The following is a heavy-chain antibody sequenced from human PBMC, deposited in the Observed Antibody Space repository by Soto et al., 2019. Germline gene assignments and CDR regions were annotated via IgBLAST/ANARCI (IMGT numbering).Heavy chain of an antibody. J-gene: IGHJ6*02. CDR1: CGSIISYY. CDR2: IHTGGST. D-gene: IGHD3-3*01. CDR3: ARDRTIFGVYAMDI. Sequence: NPSETLSLTCSFSCGSIISYYWSWIRQPAGKGLEWIGRIHTGGSTNYNPSLKSRVTMSVDTSKNHCSLKLISVTAADTAVYYCARDRTIFGVYAMDIWGQGTTVTVSS. V-gene: IGHV4-4*07.